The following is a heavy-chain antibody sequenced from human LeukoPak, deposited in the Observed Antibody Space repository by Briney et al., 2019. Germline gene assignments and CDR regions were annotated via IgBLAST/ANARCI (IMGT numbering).Heavy chain of an antibody. CDR2: IYYSGST. Sequence: SETLSLTCTVSGGSISSYYWSWIRQPPGKGLEWIGYIYYSGSTNYKPSVKSRVTISVDTSTNQFSLKLSSVPAADTAVYYCARGGYYGSGNDFRFDPWGQGTLVTVSS. D-gene: IGHD3-10*01. J-gene: IGHJ5*02. V-gene: IGHV4-59*01. CDR1: GGSISSYY. CDR3: ARGGYYGSGNDFRFDP.